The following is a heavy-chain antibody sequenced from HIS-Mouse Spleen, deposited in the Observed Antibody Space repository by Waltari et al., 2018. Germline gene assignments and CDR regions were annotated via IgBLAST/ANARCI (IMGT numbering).Heavy chain of an antibody. CDR3: ARSPDGVGWFDP. V-gene: IGHV1-2*02. D-gene: IGHD3-16*01. Sequence: QVQLVQSGAEVKKPGASVKVSCKASGYTFTGYYMPWVRQAPGQGLEWMGWIKPNRGGTNYEQKFQGRVTMTRDTSISTAYMELSRLRSDDTAVYYGARSPDGVGWFDPWGQGTLVTVSS. CDR1: GYTFTGYY. J-gene: IGHJ5*02. CDR2: IKPNRGGT.